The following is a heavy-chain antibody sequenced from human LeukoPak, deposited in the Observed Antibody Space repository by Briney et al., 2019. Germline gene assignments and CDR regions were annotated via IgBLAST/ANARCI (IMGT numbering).Heavy chain of an antibody. J-gene: IGHJ4*02. CDR3: ARGARALPF. V-gene: IGHV3-48*03. Sequence: GGSLRLSCAASGLAFSSYEMNWLRQAPGKGLEWISYISSSATAIYYADSVRGRFTISRDNAKNSLYLQMNSLRPEDTAVYYCARGARALPFWGQGTLVTVSS. CDR2: ISSSATAI. CDR1: GLAFSSYE. D-gene: IGHD3-10*01.